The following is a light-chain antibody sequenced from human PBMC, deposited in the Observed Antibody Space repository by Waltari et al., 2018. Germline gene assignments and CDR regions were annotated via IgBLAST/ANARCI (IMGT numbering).Light chain of an antibody. CDR2: WAS. V-gene: IGKV4-1*01. J-gene: IGKJ1*01. CDR3: QQYYSTPWT. CDR1: QSVLYSSNNKNY. Sequence: DIVMTQSPDSLAVFLGERATINCKGSQSVLYSSNNKNYLAWYQQKPGPPPKLLIYWASTRESGVPDRFSGSGSGTDFTLTISSLQAEDVAVYYCQQYYSTPWTFGQGTKVEIK.